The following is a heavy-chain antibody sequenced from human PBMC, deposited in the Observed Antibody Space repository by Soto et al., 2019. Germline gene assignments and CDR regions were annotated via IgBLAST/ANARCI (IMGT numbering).Heavy chain of an antibody. CDR3: ARDIAYNWFDP. Sequence: LRLSCAASGFTVISNYMSWVRQAPGKGLEWVSVIYSGGSTYYADSVKGRFTISRDNSKNTLYLQMNSLRAEDTAVYYCARDIAYNWFDPWGQGTLVTVSS. J-gene: IGHJ5*02. CDR1: GFTVISNY. D-gene: IGHD2-15*01. CDR2: IYSGGST. V-gene: IGHV3-53*01.